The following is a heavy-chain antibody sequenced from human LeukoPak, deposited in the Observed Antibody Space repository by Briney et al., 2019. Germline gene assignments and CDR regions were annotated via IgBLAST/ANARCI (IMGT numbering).Heavy chain of an antibody. D-gene: IGHD6-13*01. J-gene: IGHJ4*02. Sequence: PGGSLRLSCAASGFTFSSYGMHWVRQAPGKGREGVAVISYDGSNKYYADSVKGRFTISRDNSKNTLYLQMNRLRAEDTAVYYCAKDQAAGVPDYWGQGTLVTVSS. CDR3: AKDQAAGVPDY. CDR1: GFTFSSYG. CDR2: ISYDGSNK. V-gene: IGHV3-30*18.